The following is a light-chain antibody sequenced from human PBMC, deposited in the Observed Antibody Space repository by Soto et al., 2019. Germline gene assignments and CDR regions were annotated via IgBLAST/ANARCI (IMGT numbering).Light chain of an antibody. V-gene: IGKV2-28*01. CDR1: QSLLHSNGYNY. Sequence: DIVMTQSPLSLPVTPGEPASISCRSSQSLLHSNGYNYLDWYLQKPGQSPQLLIYLGSNRASGVTDRFSGSGSGTDFTLKISRVEAEDVAVYYCMQALQTYTFGQGTKLEIK. CDR2: LGS. CDR3: MQALQTYT. J-gene: IGKJ2*01.